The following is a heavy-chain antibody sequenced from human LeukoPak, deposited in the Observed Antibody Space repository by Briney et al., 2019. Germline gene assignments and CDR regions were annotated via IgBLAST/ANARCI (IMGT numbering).Heavy chain of an antibody. V-gene: IGHV1-18*01. CDR1: GYTFTSYG. J-gene: IGHJ3*02. CDR3: AIESAFDI. CDR2: ISAYNGNT. Sequence: ASVKVSCKASGYTFTSYGISWVRQAPGQGLEWMRWISAYNGNTNYAQKLQGRVTMTRNTSISTAYMELSSLRSEDTAVYYCAIESAFDIWGQGTMVTVSS.